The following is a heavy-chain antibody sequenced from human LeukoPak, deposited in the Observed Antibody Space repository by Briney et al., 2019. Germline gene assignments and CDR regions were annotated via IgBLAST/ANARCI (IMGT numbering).Heavy chain of an antibody. CDR2: INSDGSST. CDR3: ARDLFQLDCSSTSCYGDAVDY. CDR1: GFTFSSYW. D-gene: IGHD2-2*01. V-gene: IGHV3-74*01. J-gene: IGHJ4*02. Sequence: GGSLRHSCAASGFTFSSYWMHWVRQAPGKGLVWVSRINSDGSSTSYADSVKGRFTISRDNAKNTLYLQMNSLRAEDTAVYYCARDLFQLDCSSTSCYGDAVDYWGQGTLVTVSS.